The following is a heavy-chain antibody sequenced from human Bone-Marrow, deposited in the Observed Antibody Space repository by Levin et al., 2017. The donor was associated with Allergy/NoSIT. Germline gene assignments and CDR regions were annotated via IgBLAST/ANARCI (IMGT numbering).Heavy chain of an antibody. CDR3: ARDVWEYYYDSSGYDY. D-gene: IGHD3-22*01. V-gene: IGHV3-7*01. J-gene: IGHJ4*02. CDR2: IKQDGSEK. CDR1: GFTFSSYW. Sequence: GGSLRLSCAASGFTFSSYWMSWVRQAPGKGLEWVANIKQDGSEKYYVDSVKGRFTISRDNAKNSLYLQMNSLRAEDTAVYYCARDVWEYYYDSSGYDYWGQGTLVTVSS.